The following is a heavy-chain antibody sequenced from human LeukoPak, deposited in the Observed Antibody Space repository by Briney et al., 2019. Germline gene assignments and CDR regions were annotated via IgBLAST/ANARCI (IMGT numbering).Heavy chain of an antibody. J-gene: IGHJ3*02. CDR2: ISNSGST. D-gene: IGHD3-22*01. Sequence: SETLSLTCTVSGGSISSYYWSWIRQPPGKGLGLIGYISNSGSTNYNPSLKSRVTMSVDTSKDQFSLKLTSVTAADTAVYYCARGIGTSYDSSRDAFDIWGQGTIVTVSS. V-gene: IGHV4-59*08. CDR3: ARGIGTSYDSSRDAFDI. CDR1: GGSISSYY.